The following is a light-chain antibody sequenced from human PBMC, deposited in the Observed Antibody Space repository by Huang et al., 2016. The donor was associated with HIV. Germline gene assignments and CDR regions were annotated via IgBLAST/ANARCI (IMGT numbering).Light chain of an antibody. Sequence: ETVLTQSPATLSFSPWERATLSCRASQSVNSYLAWYQQKPGQTPRLLIYDASNRATGIPARCSGSGSGTDFTLTISSLEPEDFAVYYCQQRKYWPPITFGQGTRLEIK. CDR2: DAS. V-gene: IGKV3-11*01. J-gene: IGKJ5*01. CDR1: QSVNSY. CDR3: QQRKYWPPIT.